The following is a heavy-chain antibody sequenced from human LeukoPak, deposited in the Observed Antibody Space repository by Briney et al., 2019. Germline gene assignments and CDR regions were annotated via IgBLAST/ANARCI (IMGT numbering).Heavy chain of an antibody. CDR1: GGSISSSSYY. J-gene: IGHJ4*02. CDR3: ARDLEYSSSSRFDY. CDR2: IYYSGST. Sequence: SETLSLTCTVSGGSISSSSYYWGWIRQPPGKGLEWIGSIYYSGSTYYNPSLKSRVTISVDTSKNQFSLKLNSVTPEDTAVYYCARDLEYSSSSRFDYWGQGTLVTVSS. V-gene: IGHV4-39*02. D-gene: IGHD6-6*01.